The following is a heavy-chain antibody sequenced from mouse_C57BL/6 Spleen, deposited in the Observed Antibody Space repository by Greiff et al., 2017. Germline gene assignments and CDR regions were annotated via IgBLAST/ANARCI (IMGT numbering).Heavy chain of an antibody. V-gene: IGHV7-4*01. Sequence: EVQRVDSGGGLVQPGASLRLSCAASGFTFTDYYMSWVRQPPGKAPEWLALIRNKANGYTTEYTASVKGRFTISRDNSQNILYLQMNTLRAEDSATYYCVKGLPDYAMDYWGQGTSVTVSS. CDR3: VKGLPDYAMDY. CDR2: IRNKANGYTT. D-gene: IGHD2-2*01. CDR1: GFTFTDYY. J-gene: IGHJ4*01.